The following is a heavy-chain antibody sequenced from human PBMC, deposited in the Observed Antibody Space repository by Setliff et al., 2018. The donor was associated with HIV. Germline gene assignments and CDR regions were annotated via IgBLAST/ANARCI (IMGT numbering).Heavy chain of an antibody. CDR1: EFTNFW. D-gene: IGHD6-19*01. J-gene: IGHJ4*02. CDR3: AKDQQWQRPHYFDY. CDR2: IDQHGSEK. V-gene: IGHV3-7*03. Sequence: GGSLRLSCSASEFTNFWMAWVRQAPGKGLEWVANIDQHGSEKYYVDSVKGRFTISRDNSKNTLYLQMNSLRAEDTALYYCAKDQQWQRPHYFDYWGQGTLVTVSS.